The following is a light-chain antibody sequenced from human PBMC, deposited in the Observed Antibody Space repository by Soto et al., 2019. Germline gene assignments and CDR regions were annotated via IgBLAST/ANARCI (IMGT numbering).Light chain of an antibody. Sequence: DIVMTQSPLSLPVSPGESASISCRSSQSLLHSRGDNHLDWYLQKPGQSPQLLIYLGSSRASGVPDRFSGSGSGTDFTLKISGVEAEDVGIYYCMQALQTPWTFGQGTQVEIK. CDR3: MQALQTPWT. CDR1: QSLLHSRGDNH. CDR2: LGS. J-gene: IGKJ1*01. V-gene: IGKV2-28*01.